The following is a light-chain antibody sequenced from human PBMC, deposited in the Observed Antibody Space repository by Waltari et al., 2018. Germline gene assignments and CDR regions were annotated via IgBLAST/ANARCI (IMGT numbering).Light chain of an antibody. J-gene: IGLJ3*02. CDR3: CSYTGSFTWV. CDR1: SSDVGGYNL. CDR2: DVS. V-gene: IGLV2-23*02. Sequence: QSALTQPASVSGSPGQSFTISCTGTSSDVGGYNLVPWYQQHPGKAPKLLIYDVSERPSGVSSRFSGSKSGNTASLTISGIQADDEADYYCCSYTGSFTWVFGGGTKVTVL.